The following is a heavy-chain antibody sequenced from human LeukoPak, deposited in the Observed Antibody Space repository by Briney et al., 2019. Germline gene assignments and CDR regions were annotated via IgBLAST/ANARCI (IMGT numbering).Heavy chain of an antibody. Sequence: GGSLRLSCAVSGFTFTSYAISWVRQAPGKGLEWVSSISGSGDRTYYADSVKGRFTISRDNAKNSLYLQMNSLRAEDTAVYYCLNHPDPSQGWGQGTLVTVSS. D-gene: IGHD1-14*01. CDR1: GFTFTSYA. CDR2: ISGSGDRT. J-gene: IGHJ4*02. CDR3: LNHPDPSQG. V-gene: IGHV3-23*01.